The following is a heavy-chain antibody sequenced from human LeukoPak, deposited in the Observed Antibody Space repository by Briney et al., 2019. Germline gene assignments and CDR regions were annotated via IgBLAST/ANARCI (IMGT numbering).Heavy chain of an antibody. V-gene: IGHV4-34*01. CDR3: AKVRPTTVVTPVDAFDI. CDR2: INHTGSN. Sequence: SETLSLTCAVYGVSFSDYFWRWMRQSPGKGREGIGEINHTGSNKYNPSLKSRVTISVNTSKNQFSLKLSSVTAADTAVYYCAKVRPTTVVTPVDAFDIWGQGTMVTVSS. D-gene: IGHD4-23*01. CDR1: GVSFSDYF. J-gene: IGHJ3*02.